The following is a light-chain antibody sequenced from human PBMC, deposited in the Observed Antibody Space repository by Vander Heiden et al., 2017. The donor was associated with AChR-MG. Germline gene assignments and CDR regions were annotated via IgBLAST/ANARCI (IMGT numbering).Light chain of an antibody. CDR2: AAS. V-gene: IGKV1-27*01. CDR1: QGFSNY. Sequence: DIQMTQSPSSLSASVGDRVTITCRASQGFSNYLAWYQQKPGKVPKLLIYAASTLRSGVPSRFSGSGSGTDFTLTISSLQPEDVATYYCQKYNSAPWTFGQGTKVEIK. CDR3: QKYNSAPWT. J-gene: IGKJ1*01.